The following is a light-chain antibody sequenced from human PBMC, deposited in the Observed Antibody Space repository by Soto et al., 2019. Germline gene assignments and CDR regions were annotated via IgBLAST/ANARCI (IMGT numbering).Light chain of an antibody. CDR1: HRVNTY. CDR3: QQYNNWPLT. V-gene: IGKV3-15*01. CDR2: DAS. J-gene: IGKJ4*01. Sequence: EILMTQSPATLSVSPGEGATLSCRASHRVNTYLAWYQQRPGQAPRLLIYDASTRATGIPARFSGSGSGTEFTLTISSLQSEDFAVYYCQQYNNWPLTVGGGTKVDIK.